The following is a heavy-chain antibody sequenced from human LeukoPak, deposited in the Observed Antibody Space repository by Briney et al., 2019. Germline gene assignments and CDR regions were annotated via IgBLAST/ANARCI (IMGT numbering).Heavy chain of an antibody. CDR2: IYHSGST. D-gene: IGHD4-23*01. V-gene: IGHV4-30-2*01. J-gene: IGHJ3*02. CDR1: GGSISSGGYY. Sequence: SETLSLTCTVSGGSISSGGYYWSWIRQPPGKGLEWIGYIYHSGSTYYNPSLKSRVTMSVDTSKNQFSLKLSSVTAADTAVYYCARSLGGNFGPDAFDIWGQGTMVTVSS. CDR3: ARSLGGNFGPDAFDI.